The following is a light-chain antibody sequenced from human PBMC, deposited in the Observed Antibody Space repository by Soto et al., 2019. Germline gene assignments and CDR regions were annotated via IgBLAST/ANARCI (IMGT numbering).Light chain of an antibody. CDR3: SSYASSNTYV. CDR2: DVS. Sequence: QSVLTQPASVSGSPGQSITVSCTGTSSVVGGYRFVAWYQQHPGKAPKLMIYDVSNRPSGVSNRFSGSKSGNTASLTISGLQAEDEADYYCSSYASSNTYVVGTGTNVTDL. V-gene: IGLV2-14*03. J-gene: IGLJ1*01. CDR1: SSVVGGYRF.